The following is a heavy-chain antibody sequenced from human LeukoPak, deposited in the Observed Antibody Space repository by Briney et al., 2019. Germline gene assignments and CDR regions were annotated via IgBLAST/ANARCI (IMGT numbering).Heavy chain of an antibody. D-gene: IGHD3-10*01. CDR3: VKLYGSGSYSALDY. Sequence: GGSLRLSCSASGFTFSSYAMHWVRQAPGKGLEYVSAISSNGGSAYYADSVKGRFTISRDNSKNTLYLQMSSLRAEDTAVYYCVKLYGSGSYSALDYWGQGTLVTVSS. CDR1: GFTFSSYA. J-gene: IGHJ4*02. CDR2: ISSNGGSA. V-gene: IGHV3-64D*06.